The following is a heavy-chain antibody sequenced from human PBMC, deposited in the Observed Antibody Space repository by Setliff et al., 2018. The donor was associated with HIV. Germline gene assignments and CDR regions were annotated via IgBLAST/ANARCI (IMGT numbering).Heavy chain of an antibody. Sequence: SVKVSCKASGGAFSGYALSWVRQAPGQGLEWMGGLIPILGIAQYAQKFHGRVTISADTSTTTAYLEVRSLRSEDTAVYYCAKGYYHDSRGYPTGPAFDIWGQGTMVTVSS. V-gene: IGHV1-69*10. CDR2: LIPILGIA. CDR1: GGAFSGYA. CDR3: AKGYYHDSRGYPTGPAFDI. J-gene: IGHJ3*02. D-gene: IGHD3-22*01.